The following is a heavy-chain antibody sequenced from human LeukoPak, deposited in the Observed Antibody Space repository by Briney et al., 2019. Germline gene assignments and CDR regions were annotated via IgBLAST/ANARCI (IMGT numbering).Heavy chain of an antibody. Sequence: PSETLSLTCAVYGGSFSGYYWSWIRQPPGKGLGWIGEINHSGSTNYNPSLKSRVTISVDTSKNQFSLKLSSVTAADTAVYYCARGRTRYCSGGSCPGTYYFDYWGQGTLVTVSS. J-gene: IGHJ4*02. CDR3: ARGRTRYCSGGSCPGTYYFDY. D-gene: IGHD2-15*01. CDR2: INHSGST. V-gene: IGHV4-34*01. CDR1: GGSFSGYY.